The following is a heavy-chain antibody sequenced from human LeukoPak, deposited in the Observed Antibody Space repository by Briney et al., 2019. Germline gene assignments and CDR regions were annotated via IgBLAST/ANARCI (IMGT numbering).Heavy chain of an antibody. CDR3: ARGMVRGVIINNWFDP. D-gene: IGHD3-10*01. V-gene: IGHV4-31*03. CDR1: GVSISSGGYY. Sequence: SQTLSLTCTVSGVSISSGGYYWSWIRQHPGKGLEWIGYIYYSGSTYYNPSLKSRVTISVDTSKNQFSLKLSSVTAADTAVYYCARGMVRGVIINNWFDPWGQGTLVTVSS. CDR2: IYYSGST. J-gene: IGHJ5*02.